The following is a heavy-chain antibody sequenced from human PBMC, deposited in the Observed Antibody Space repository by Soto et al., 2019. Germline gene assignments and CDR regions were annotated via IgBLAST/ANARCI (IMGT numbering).Heavy chain of an antibody. V-gene: IGHV3-74*01. Sequence: EEQLVQSGGGLVQPGGSLRLSCTALEFTFSSHWMHWVRQAPGKGLVWVARIKSDGTTTGHADSVKGRFTISRDNAKNTLYLQMNSLRAEDTAVYYCARNGNDYGLSDAFDVWGHGTMVTVSS. CDR1: EFTFSSHW. D-gene: IGHD4-17*01. J-gene: IGHJ3*01. CDR2: IKSDGTTT. CDR3: ARNGNDYGLSDAFDV.